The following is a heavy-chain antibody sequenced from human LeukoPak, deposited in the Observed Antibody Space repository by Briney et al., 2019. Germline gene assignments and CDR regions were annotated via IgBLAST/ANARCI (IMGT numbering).Heavy chain of an antibody. CDR1: GYTFTSYG. D-gene: IGHD4-17*01. CDR2: ISAYNGNT. CDR3: ARAPPTTVTTMGDY. Sequence: ASVKVSCKASGYTFTSYGISWVRQAPGQGLERMGWISAYNGNTNYAQKLQGRVTMTTDTSTSTAYMELRSLRSDDTAVYYCARAPPTTVTTMGDYWGQGTLVTVSS. J-gene: IGHJ4*02. V-gene: IGHV1-18*01.